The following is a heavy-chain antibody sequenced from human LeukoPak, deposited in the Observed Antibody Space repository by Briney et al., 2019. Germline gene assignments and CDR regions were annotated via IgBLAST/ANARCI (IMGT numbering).Heavy chain of an antibody. CDR3: ARRVTSSGWYRDDS. CDR1: GGSISSDY. Sequence: SETLSLTCTVSGGSISSDYWSWIREPPGKGLEWIGYISHGGITSYNPSLQSRVTISVDTSKNQFSLKVTSVTAADTAVYYCARRVTSSGWYRDDSWGQGTLVTVSS. V-gene: IGHV4-59*08. D-gene: IGHD6-19*01. CDR2: ISHGGIT. J-gene: IGHJ4*02.